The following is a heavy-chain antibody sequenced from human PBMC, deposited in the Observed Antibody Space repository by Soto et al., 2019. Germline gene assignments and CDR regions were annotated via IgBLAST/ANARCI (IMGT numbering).Heavy chain of an antibody. J-gene: IGHJ4*02. CDR2: ISGSGGST. Sequence: GESLKISCAASGFTFSSYAMSWVRQAPGKGLEWVSAISGSGGSTYYADSVKGRFTISRDNSKNTLYLQMNSLGAEDTAVYYCAKMGFLGYCSGGSCCFDYWGQGTLVTVSS. D-gene: IGHD2-15*01. CDR3: AKMGFLGYCSGGSCCFDY. V-gene: IGHV3-23*01. CDR1: GFTFSSYA.